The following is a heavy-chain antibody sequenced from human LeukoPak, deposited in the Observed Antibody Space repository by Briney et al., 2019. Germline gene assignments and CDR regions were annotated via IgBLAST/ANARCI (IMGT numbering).Heavy chain of an antibody. D-gene: IGHD2-8*02. CDR3: AIFAGAVPGNLLL. V-gene: IGHV3-7*01. CDR1: EFTSSASW. CDR2: INKDGTEK. J-gene: IGHJ6*04. Sequence: GGSLRLSCAASEFTSSASWMTWVRRPPGKGLEWLANINKDGTEKEYVDSVKGRFSIFRDNAKNSVFLQMNSLRAEDTAVYYCAIFAGAVPGNLLLWGKGTTVIVSA.